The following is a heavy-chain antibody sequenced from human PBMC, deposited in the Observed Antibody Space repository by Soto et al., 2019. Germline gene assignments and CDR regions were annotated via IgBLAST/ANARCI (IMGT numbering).Heavy chain of an antibody. J-gene: IGHJ4*02. CDR1: GFTFSSYG. Sequence: GGSLRLSCAASGFTFSSYGMHWVRQAPGKGLEWVAVISYDGSNKYYADSVKGRFTISRDNSKNTLYLQMNSLRAEDTAVYYCAKGDSSSWVMWGQGTLVTVSS. CDR3: AKGDSSSWVM. CDR2: ISYDGSNK. D-gene: IGHD6-13*01. V-gene: IGHV3-30*18.